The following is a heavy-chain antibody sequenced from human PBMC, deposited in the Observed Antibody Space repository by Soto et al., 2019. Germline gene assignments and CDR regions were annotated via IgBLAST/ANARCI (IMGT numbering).Heavy chain of an antibody. CDR3: PKDQGIAASHGID. Sequence: QVQLVESGGGVVQPGTSLRLSCAASGFTFNNYGMHWVRQAPGTGLEWVAAISSDGSDKYYADSVKGRLTISRDNSKNTLYLQMHSLRAEDTAVYYCPKDQGIAASHGIDWGQGTMVTVSS. J-gene: IGHJ3*01. CDR2: ISSDGSDK. V-gene: IGHV3-30*18. D-gene: IGHD6-13*01. CDR1: GFTFNNYG.